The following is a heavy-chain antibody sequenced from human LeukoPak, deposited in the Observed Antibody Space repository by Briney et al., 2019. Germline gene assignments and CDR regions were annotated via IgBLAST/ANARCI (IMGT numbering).Heavy chain of an antibody. D-gene: IGHD3-22*01. V-gene: IGHV4-34*01. CDR3: AGLVGRYSSGLYYYYFDY. Sequence: SETLSLTCVVYGGSFSGYYCSWIRQPPGKGLEWIGEINHSGSTKYNPSLKSRVTISLDTSKNQFSLKLSSVTAADTAVYYCAGLVGRYSSGLYYYYFDYWGQGTLVTVSS. J-gene: IGHJ4*02. CDR2: INHSGST. CDR1: GGSFSGYY.